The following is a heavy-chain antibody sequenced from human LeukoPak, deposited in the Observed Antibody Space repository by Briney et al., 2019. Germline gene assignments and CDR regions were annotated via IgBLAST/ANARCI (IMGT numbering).Heavy chain of an antibody. D-gene: IGHD6-25*01. J-gene: IGHJ4*02. CDR1: GFTFSSYA. V-gene: IGHV3-30*04. CDR2: ISYDGSNK. CDR3: ARDLAASSLYYFDY. Sequence: PGGSLRLSCAASGFTFSSYAMHWVRQAPGKGLEWVAVISYDGSNKYYADSVKGRVTIPRDNSKNTLYLQMNSLSAEDTAVYYCARDLAASSLYYFDYWGQGTLVTVSS.